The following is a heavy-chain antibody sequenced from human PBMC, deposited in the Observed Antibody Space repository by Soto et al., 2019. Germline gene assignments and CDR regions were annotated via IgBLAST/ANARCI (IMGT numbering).Heavy chain of an antibody. CDR2: INPNSGGT. J-gene: IGHJ4*02. CDR1: GYTFTGYY. D-gene: IGHD3-10*01. Sequence: XSVKVSCKASGYTFTGYYMHWVRQAPGQGLEWMGWINPNSGGTDYARKFQGWVTMTRDTSISTAYMELSRLRSDDKAVYYCARGPRITMVRGALPHPYYFDYWGQGTLVTVSS. CDR3: ARGPRITMVRGALPHPYYFDY. V-gene: IGHV1-2*04.